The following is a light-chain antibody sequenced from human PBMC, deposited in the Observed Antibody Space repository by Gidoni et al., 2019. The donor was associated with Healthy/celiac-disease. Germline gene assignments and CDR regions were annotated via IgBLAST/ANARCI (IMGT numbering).Light chain of an antibody. CDR2: DAS. CDR1: QSVSSY. CDR3: QQRSNWPPGPLT. V-gene: IGKV3-11*01. J-gene: IGKJ4*01. Sequence: EIVLTQSPATRSLSPRERATLSCRASQSVSSYLAWNQQKPGQAPRRLIYDASTRATGIPARFSGSGSGTDFTLTISSLEPEDFAVYYCQQRSNWPPGPLTFGGXTKVEIK.